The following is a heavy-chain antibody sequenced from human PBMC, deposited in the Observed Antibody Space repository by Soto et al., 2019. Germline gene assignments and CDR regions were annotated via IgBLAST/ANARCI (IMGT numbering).Heavy chain of an antibody. CDR3: ARVYYDILTGSSKYYFDY. J-gene: IGHJ4*02. CDR1: GYTFTSYA. CDR2: INAGNGNT. D-gene: IGHD3-9*01. Sequence: ASVKVSCKASGYTFTSYAMHWVRQAPGQRLEWMGWINAGNGNTKYSQRFQGRVTITRDTSASTAYMELSSLRSEDTAVYYCARVYYDILTGSSKYYFDYWGQGTLVTVSS. V-gene: IGHV1-3*01.